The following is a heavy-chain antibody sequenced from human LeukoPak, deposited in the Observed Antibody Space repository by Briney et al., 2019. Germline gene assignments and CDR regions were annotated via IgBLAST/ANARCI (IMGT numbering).Heavy chain of an antibody. CDR1: GVSISSYY. D-gene: IGHD2-15*01. V-gene: IGHV4-59*01. J-gene: IGHJ4*02. CDR3: AREGRVYCSGGSCFDY. CDR2: IYYSGST. Sequence: SETLSLTCTVSGVSISSYYWSRIRQPPGKGLEWIGYIYYSGSTNYNPSLKSRVTISVDTSKNQFSLKLSSVTAADTAVYYCAREGRVYCSGGSCFDYWGQGTLVTVSS.